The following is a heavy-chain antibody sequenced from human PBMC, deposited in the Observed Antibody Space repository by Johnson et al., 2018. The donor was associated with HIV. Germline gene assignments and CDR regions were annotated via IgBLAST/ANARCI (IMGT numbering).Heavy chain of an antibody. CDR2: LSYAGRNQ. CDR3: AREAHRAFDI. CDR1: GFTFSSYG. V-gene: IGHV3-30*03. J-gene: IGHJ3*02. D-gene: IGHD6-6*01. Sequence: QVQLVESGGGVVQPGRSLRLSCAASGFTFSSYGMHWVRQAPGKGLEWVAVLSYAGRNQYYADSGKGRFTISRDTSKNTLYLQMNSLRAEDTAVYYCAREAHRAFDIWGQGTMVTVSS.